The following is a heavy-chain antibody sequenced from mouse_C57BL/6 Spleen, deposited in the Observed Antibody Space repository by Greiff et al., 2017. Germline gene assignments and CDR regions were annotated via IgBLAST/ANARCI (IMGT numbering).Heavy chain of an antibody. Sequence: QLQESGPELVKPGASVKISCKASGYSFTDYNMNWVKQSNGKSLEWIGVINPNYGTTSYNQKFKGKATLTVDQSSSTAYMQLNSLTSEDSAVYYCASYYYGSSHWYFDVWGTGTTVTVSS. J-gene: IGHJ1*03. D-gene: IGHD1-1*01. CDR2: INPNYGTT. CDR3: ASYYYGSSHWYFDV. V-gene: IGHV1-39*01. CDR1: GYSFTDYN.